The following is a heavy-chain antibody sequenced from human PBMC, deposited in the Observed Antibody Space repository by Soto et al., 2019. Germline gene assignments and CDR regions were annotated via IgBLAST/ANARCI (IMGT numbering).Heavy chain of an antibody. D-gene: IGHD3-3*01. V-gene: IGHV1-18*01. CDR1: GYSFTAYG. J-gene: IGHJ6*02. Sequence: QVQVVQSGDEVKETGASVRVSCKTSGYSFTAYGISWVRQAPGQGLEWMGWISCYNGKTKYAQKVQGRVTMTTDTSTSTEYMEVRGLRSDDTAIYYGARDAPPPELRFLEWHNYDYNGMDVWGQGTTVTVSS. CDR2: ISCYNGKT. CDR3: ARDAPPPELRFLEWHNYDYNGMDV.